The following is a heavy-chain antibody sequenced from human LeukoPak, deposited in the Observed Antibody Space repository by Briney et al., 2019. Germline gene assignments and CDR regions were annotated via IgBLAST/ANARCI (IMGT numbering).Heavy chain of an antibody. V-gene: IGHV4-34*01. CDR1: GGSFSGYY. Sequence: NPSETLSLTCAVYGGSFSGYYWSWIRQPPGKGLEWIGEINHSGSTNYNPSLKSRATISVDTSKNQFSLKLSSVTAADTAVYYCATRGYSYGAFDYWGQGTLVTVSS. CDR3: ATRGYSYGAFDY. CDR2: INHSGST. J-gene: IGHJ4*02. D-gene: IGHD5-18*01.